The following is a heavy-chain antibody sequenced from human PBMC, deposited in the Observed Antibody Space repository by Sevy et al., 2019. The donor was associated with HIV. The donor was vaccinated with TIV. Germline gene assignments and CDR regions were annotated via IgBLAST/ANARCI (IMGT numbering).Heavy chain of an antibody. Sequence: ASVKVSCRISRYSLNKFSMHWVRQAPGKGLEWMGSFDPEDGERIYAQKFQGRFSMTEDKSTETAYMELGSLRPDDTAVYYCAITREYYSDTSGYFDYWGQGTLVTVSS. CDR2: FDPEDGER. CDR1: RYSLNKFS. CDR3: AITREYYSDTSGYFDY. V-gene: IGHV1-24*01. D-gene: IGHD3-22*01. J-gene: IGHJ4*02.